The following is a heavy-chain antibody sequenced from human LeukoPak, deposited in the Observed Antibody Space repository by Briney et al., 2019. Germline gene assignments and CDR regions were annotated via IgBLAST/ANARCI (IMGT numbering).Heavy chain of an antibody. Sequence: PGGSLRLSCAASGFTFSSYAMSWVRQAPGKGLEWVSAISGSGGSTYYADSVKGRFTISRDNSKNTLYLQMNSLRAEDTAVYYCAKAYDYDFWSGILDYWGQGTLVTVSS. CDR1: GFTFSSYA. V-gene: IGHV3-23*01. D-gene: IGHD3-3*01. CDR2: ISGSGGST. CDR3: AKAYDYDFWSGILDY. J-gene: IGHJ4*02.